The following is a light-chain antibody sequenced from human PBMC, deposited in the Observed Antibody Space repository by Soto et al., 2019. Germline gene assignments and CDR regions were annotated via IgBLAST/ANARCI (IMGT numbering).Light chain of an antibody. CDR3: SSYTSSSTV. CDR1: SSDVGGYNY. J-gene: IGLJ1*01. CDR2: EVS. Sequence: QSALTQPASVSGSPGQSITISCIGTSSDVGGYNYVSWYQQHPGKAPKLMIYEVSNRPSGVSNRFSGSKSGNTASLTISGLQAEDEADYYCSSYTSSSTVFGTGTKVTVL. V-gene: IGLV2-14*01.